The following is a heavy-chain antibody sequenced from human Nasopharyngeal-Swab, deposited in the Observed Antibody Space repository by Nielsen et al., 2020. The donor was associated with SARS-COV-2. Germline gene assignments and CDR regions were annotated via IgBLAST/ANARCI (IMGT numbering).Heavy chain of an antibody. Sequence: ASVKVSCKASGYTFTSYYIHWVRQAPGQGLEWMGIINPSAGSTSYAQKFQGRVTMTRDTSTSTVSMELSSLRSEDTAIYYCAREGEYGAYDAPDYWGQGTLVTVSS. CDR3: AREGEYGAYDAPDY. J-gene: IGHJ4*02. CDR2: INPSAGST. CDR1: GYTFTSYY. D-gene: IGHD5-12*01. V-gene: IGHV1-46*01.